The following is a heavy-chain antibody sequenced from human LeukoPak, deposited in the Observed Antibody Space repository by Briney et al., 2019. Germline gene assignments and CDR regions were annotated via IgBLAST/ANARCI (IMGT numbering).Heavy chain of an antibody. CDR2: IKSRSDGGAI. CDR1: GFTFTSYS. Sequence: GGSLRLSCAASGFTFTSYSMSWVRQAPGKGLEWVGRIKSRSDGGAIDYAAPVKGRFIISTDDSRNTFYLQMNSLKTEDTATYFCTTICGGDCSPNHWGPGILVTVSS. CDR3: TTICGGDCSPNH. J-gene: IGHJ5*02. D-gene: IGHD2-21*02. V-gene: IGHV3-15*01.